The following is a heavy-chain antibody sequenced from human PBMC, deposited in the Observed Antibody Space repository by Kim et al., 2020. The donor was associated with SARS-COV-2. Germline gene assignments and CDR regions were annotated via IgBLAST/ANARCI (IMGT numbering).Heavy chain of an antibody. D-gene: IGHD3-22*01. CDR3: ARGHDNTGYDAFDV. Sequence: KAYLRSRGTISVDTSKNHFSLRLTSVTAADTAVYYCARGHDNTGYDAFDVWGQGTMVTVSS. J-gene: IGHJ3*01. V-gene: IGHV4-61*03.